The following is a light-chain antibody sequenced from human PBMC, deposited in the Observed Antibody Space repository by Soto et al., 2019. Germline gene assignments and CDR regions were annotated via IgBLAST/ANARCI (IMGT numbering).Light chain of an antibody. Sequence: EIVLTQSPGTLSLSPGERVTLSCRASQSVANTYLAWYQQKPGQAPRLLIYDASTRATGIPDRFSGSGSGTGFTLTISRLEPEDVAVYYCQQYGRSPGLLTFGPGTQVDIK. J-gene: IGKJ3*01. CDR2: DAS. CDR3: QQYGRSPGLLT. V-gene: IGKV3-20*01. CDR1: QSVANTY.